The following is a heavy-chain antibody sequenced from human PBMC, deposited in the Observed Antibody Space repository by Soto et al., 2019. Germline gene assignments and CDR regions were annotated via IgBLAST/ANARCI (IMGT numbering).Heavy chain of an antibody. CDR3: ARAQYYDILTGHFDY. V-gene: IGHV3-30-3*01. Sequence: PGGSLRLSCAASGFTFSSYAMHWVRQAPGKGLEWVAVISYDGSNKYYADSVKGRFTISRDNSKNTLYLQMNSLRAEDTAVYYCARAQYYDILTGHFDYWGQGTLVTVSS. D-gene: IGHD3-9*01. CDR1: GFTFSSYA. J-gene: IGHJ4*02. CDR2: ISYDGSNK.